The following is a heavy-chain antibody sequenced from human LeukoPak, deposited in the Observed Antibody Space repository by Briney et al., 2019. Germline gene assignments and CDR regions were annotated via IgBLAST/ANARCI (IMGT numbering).Heavy chain of an antibody. CDR1: GGSISSSSYY. D-gene: IGHD6-13*01. V-gene: IGHV4-39*01. CDR2: TYYSGST. Sequence: SETLSLTCTVSGGSISSSSYYWGWIRQPPGKGLEWIGSTYYSGSTYYNPSLKSRVTISVDTSKNQFSLKLSSVTAADTAVYYCAEHSSSHSDYWGQGTLVTVSS. J-gene: IGHJ4*02. CDR3: AEHSSSHSDY.